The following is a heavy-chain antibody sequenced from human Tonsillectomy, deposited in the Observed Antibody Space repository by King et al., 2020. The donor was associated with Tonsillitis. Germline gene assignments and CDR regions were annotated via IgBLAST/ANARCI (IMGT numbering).Heavy chain of an antibody. CDR2: ISRSGGNT. D-gene: IGHD6-13*01. CDR3: AKNRGAAAPQNYFMDV. J-gene: IGHJ6*03. CDR1: GFTFSTYA. Sequence: VQLVEYGGGLVQPGGSLRLSCAASGFTFSTYAMTWVRQAPGKGLEWVSLISRSGGNTYYADSVKGRFTISRDNSKNTLSLQMNSLRAEDTAVYYCAKNRGAAAPQNYFMDVWGNGTTVTVSS. V-gene: IGHV3-23*04.